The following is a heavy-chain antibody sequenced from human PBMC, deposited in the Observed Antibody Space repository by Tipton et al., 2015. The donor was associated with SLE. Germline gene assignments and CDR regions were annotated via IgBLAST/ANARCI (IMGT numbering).Heavy chain of an antibody. CDR3: ARDTLGGLDY. J-gene: IGHJ4*02. V-gene: IGHV4-59*12. CDR1: GGSMSTYY. Sequence: PGLVKPSETLSLSCTVSGGSMSTYYWSWIRQPPGKGLEWIGYITYRGSTNYNPSLSSRVSISVDTSKNQVSLKVNSVTAADTAVYYCARDTLGGLDYWGQGTLVTVSS. CDR2: ITYRGST. D-gene: IGHD7-27*01.